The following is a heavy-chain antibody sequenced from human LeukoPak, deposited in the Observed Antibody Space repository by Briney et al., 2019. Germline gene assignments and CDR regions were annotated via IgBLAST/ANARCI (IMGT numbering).Heavy chain of an antibody. CDR1: GFTFTSYV. CDR2: ISYDGSNK. J-gene: IGHJ4*02. CDR3: AKDLAEMATIIDY. V-gene: IGHV3-30*18. D-gene: IGHD5-24*01. Sequence: GGSLRLSCAASGFTFTSYVMHWVRQAPGKGLQWVALISYDGSNKYYADSVKGRFTISRDNSKNTLYLQMNSLRAEDTAVYYCAKDLAEMATIIDYWGQGTLVTVSS.